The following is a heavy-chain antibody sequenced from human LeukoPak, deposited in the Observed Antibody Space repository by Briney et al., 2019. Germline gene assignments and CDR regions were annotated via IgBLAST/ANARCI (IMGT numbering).Heavy chain of an antibody. Sequence: GGSLRLSCAASSGLMFSSHGMHLVRQAPGKGREGGAVIWYDGSNEYYADSVKGRFTISRDNSKNTLYLQMNSLRAADTAVYYCARARNNYDSSGYSALDYWGQGTLVTVSS. CDR3: ARARNNYDSSGYSALDY. J-gene: IGHJ4*02. V-gene: IGHV3-33*01. CDR1: GLMFSSHG. D-gene: IGHD3-22*01. CDR2: IWYDGSNE.